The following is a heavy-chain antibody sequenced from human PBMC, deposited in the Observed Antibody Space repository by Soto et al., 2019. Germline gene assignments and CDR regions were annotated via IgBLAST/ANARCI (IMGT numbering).Heavy chain of an antibody. J-gene: IGHJ6*02. Sequence: DVQLVESGGAVVQPGGSLRLSCAASGFPFDDYTMHWVRQAPGKGLGWVSLISWDGGSTDYADSVKGRFTISSDNSKKSLFLEMNSLRTEDTAFYYCARDGYDYYYYYGLDVWGQGTTVTVSS. V-gene: IGHV3-43*01. D-gene: IGHD5-12*01. CDR1: GFPFDDYT. CDR2: ISWDGGST. CDR3: ARDGYDYYYYYGLDV.